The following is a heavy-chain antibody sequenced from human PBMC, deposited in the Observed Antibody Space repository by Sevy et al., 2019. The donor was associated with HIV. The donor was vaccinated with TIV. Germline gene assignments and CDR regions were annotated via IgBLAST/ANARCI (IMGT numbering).Heavy chain of an antibody. CDR1: GFTFSSYA. CDR3: IYGGF. CDR2: IWYDGSNK. J-gene: IGHJ4*02. Sequence: LSLTCAASGFTFSSYAIHSVRQAPGKGLEWVAAIWYDGSNKYYTESVKGRFTISRDNSNNTLYLQMNTLRADDTAVYYCIYGGFWGQGTLVTVSS. D-gene: IGHD5-12*01. V-gene: IGHV3-33*01.